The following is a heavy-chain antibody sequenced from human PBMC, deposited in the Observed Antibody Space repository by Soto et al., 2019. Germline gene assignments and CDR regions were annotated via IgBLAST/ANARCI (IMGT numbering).Heavy chain of an antibody. CDR3: ATWTPHPAAAGGDYFDY. Sequence: ASVKVSCKASGYTFTGYYMHWVRQAPGKGLEWMGWINPNSGGTNYAQKFQGRVTMTRDTSISTAYMELSRLRSDDTAVYYCATWTPHPAAAGGDYFDYWGQGTLVTVSS. D-gene: IGHD6-13*01. J-gene: IGHJ4*02. CDR1: GYTFTGYY. V-gene: IGHV1-2*02. CDR2: INPNSGGT.